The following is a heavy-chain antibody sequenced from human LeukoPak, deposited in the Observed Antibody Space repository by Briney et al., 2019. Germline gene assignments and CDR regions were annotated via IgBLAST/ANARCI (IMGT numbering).Heavy chain of an antibody. Sequence: GRSLRLSCAASGFTFSSYGMHWVRQAPGKGLEWVAVISYDGSNKYYADSVKGRVTLSRDNSKNTVYLQMSSLRVADTGVYYCGRGFSNWSLDYWGQGTLITVSS. V-gene: IGHV3-30*03. D-gene: IGHD6-13*01. CDR1: GFTFSSYG. J-gene: IGHJ4*02. CDR2: ISYDGSNK. CDR3: GRGFSNWSLDY.